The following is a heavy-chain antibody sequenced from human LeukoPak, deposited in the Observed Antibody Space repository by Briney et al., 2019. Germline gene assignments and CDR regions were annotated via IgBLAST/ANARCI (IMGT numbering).Heavy chain of an antibody. V-gene: IGHV3-9*01. CDR3: AKSPALWFGELWD. Sequence: GGSLRLSCAASGFTFSSYAMYWVRQAPGKGLEWVSGISWNSGSIGYADSVKGRFTISRDNAKNSLYLQMNSLRAEDTALYYCAKSPALWFGELWDWGQGTLVTVSS. D-gene: IGHD3-10*01. CDR1: GFTFSSYA. J-gene: IGHJ4*02. CDR2: ISWNSGSI.